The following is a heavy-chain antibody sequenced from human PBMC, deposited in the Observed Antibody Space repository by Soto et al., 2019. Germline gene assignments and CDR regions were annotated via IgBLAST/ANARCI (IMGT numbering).Heavy chain of an antibody. D-gene: IGHD5-18*01. CDR2: ISSSGGTI. J-gene: IGHJ4*02. CDR1: GFTFSDDY. V-gene: IGHV3-11*01. CDR3: ARASSPRDPWLDY. Sequence: KSGGSLRLSCVASGFTFSDDYMSWIRQAPGKGLEWVSYISSSGGTIYYADSVKGRFTISRDNAKNSLFLRMNSLRADDTAVYYCARASSPRDPWLDYWGQGTLVTVSS.